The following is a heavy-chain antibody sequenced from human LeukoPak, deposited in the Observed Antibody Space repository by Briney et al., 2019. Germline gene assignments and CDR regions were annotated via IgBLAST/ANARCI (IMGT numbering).Heavy chain of an antibody. CDR1: GGTFSSYA. V-gene: IGHV1-69*04. CDR3: ARERESPHSLDAFDI. CDR2: IIPILGIA. J-gene: IGHJ3*02. Sequence: GASVKVSCKASGGTFSSYAISWVRQAPGQGLEWMGRIIPILGIANYAQKFQGRVTITADKSTSTAYMELGSLRSEDTAVYYCARERESPHSLDAFDIWGQGTMVTVSS.